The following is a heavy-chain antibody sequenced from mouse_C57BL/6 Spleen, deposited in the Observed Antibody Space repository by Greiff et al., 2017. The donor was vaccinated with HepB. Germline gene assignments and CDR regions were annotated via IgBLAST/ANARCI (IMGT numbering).Heavy chain of an antibody. Sequence: VQLQQPGAELVMPGASVKLSCKASGYTFTSYWMHWVKQRPGQGLEWIGEIDPSDSYTNYNQKFKGKSTLTVDKSSSTAYMQLSSLTSEDSAVYYCASSGDTDAMDYWGQGTSVTVSS. J-gene: IGHJ4*01. D-gene: IGHD1-1*01. V-gene: IGHV1-69*01. CDR2: IDPSDSYT. CDR3: ASSGDTDAMDY. CDR1: GYTFTSYW.